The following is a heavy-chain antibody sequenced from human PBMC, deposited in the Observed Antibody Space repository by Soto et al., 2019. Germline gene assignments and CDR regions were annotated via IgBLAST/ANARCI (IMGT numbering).Heavy chain of an antibody. J-gene: IGHJ4*02. D-gene: IGHD3-10*01. Sequence: SGPTLVKPTQTLKLTCTFSGFSLSTSGVGVGWIRQPPGKALEWLALIYWDDDKRYSPSLKSRLTITKDTSKNQVVLTMTNMDPVDTATYYCAHSLFRITMVRGVIITFYYWGQGTLVTVSS. CDR1: GFSLSTSGVG. CDR2: IYWDDDK. V-gene: IGHV2-5*02. CDR3: AHSLFRITMVRGVIITFYY.